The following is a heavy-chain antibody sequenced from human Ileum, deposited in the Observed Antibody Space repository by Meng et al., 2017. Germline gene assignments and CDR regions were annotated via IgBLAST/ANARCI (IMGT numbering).Heavy chain of an antibody. CDR1: GGSIESNNW. Sequence: QVQLQESGPGLVKHSETLSLTCAVSGGSIESNNWWTWIRQPPGQGLEWIGEVYHSGSTHYNPSLQSRVTISIDNSKNRFSLSLNSVTAADTAIYYCARADYVRYFDLWGRGTLVTVSS. D-gene: IGHD3-10*02. CDR2: VYHSGST. CDR3: ARADYVRYFDL. J-gene: IGHJ2*01. V-gene: IGHV4-4*02.